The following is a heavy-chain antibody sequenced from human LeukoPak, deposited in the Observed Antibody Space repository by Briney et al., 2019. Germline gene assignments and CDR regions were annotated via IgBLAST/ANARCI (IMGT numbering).Heavy chain of an antibody. D-gene: IGHD3-10*01. Sequence: ASVKVSCKASGYTFTSYGISWVRQAPGQGLEWMGWISAYNGKTNYAQKLQGRVTMTTDTSTSTAYMELRGLRSDDTAVYYCARDLQDYGSGSFFTGAFDIWGQGTMVPVSS. V-gene: IGHV1-18*01. CDR1: GYTFTSYG. J-gene: IGHJ3*02. CDR2: ISAYNGKT. CDR3: ARDLQDYGSGSFFTGAFDI.